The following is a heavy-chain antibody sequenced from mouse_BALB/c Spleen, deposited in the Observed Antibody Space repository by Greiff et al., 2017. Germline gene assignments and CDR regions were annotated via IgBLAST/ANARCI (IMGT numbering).Heavy chain of an antibody. D-gene: IGHD2-3*01. V-gene: IGHV3-2*02. CDR3: ARWGWLLRPYYFDY. J-gene: IGHJ2*01. Sequence: EVKLMESGPGLVKPSQSLSLTCTVTGYSITSDYAWNWIRQFPGNKLEWMGYISYSGSTSYNPSLKSRISITRDTSKNQFFLQLNSVTTEDTATYYCARWGWLLRPYYFDYWGQGTTLTVSS. CDR1: GYSITSDYA. CDR2: ISYSGST.